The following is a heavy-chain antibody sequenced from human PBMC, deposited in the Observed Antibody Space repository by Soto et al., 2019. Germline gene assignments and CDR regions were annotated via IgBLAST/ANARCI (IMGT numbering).Heavy chain of an antibody. V-gene: IGHV5-51*01. D-gene: IGHD2-15*01. J-gene: IGHJ4*02. CDR1: GYSFTSYW. Sequence: GESLKISCKGSGYSFTSYWIGWVRQMPGKGLEWMGIIYPGDSDTRYSPSFQGQVTISADKSISTAYLQWSSLKASDTAMYYCARPGYCSGSSCYFADYWGQGTLVTVSS. CDR2: IYPGDSDT. CDR3: ARPGYCSGSSCYFADY.